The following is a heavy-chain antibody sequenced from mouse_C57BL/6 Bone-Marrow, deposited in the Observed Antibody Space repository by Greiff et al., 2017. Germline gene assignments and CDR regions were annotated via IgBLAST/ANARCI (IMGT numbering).Heavy chain of an antibody. J-gene: IGHJ2*01. CDR2: IYPGGGYT. CDR3: ARLGGPYFDY. V-gene: IGHV1-63*01. CDR1: GYTFTNYW. Sequence: QVQLQQSGAELVRPGTSVKMSCKASGYTFTNYWIGWAKQRPGHGLEWIGDIYPGGGYTNYTEKFKGKATLTADNSSSTAYMQFSSLTSEDSAIYYCARLGGPYFDYWGQGTTLTVSS.